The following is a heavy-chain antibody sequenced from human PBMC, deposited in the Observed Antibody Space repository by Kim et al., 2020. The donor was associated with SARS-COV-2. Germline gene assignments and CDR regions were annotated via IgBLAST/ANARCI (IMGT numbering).Heavy chain of an antibody. CDR3: ARGGGGGSYSGSGNWFDP. CDR1: GYTFTSYG. V-gene: IGHV1-18*01. D-gene: IGHD1-26*01. CDR2: ISAYNGNT. J-gene: IGHJ5*02. Sequence: ASVKVSCKASGYTFTSYGISWVRQAPGQGLERMGWISAYNGNTNYAQKLQGRVTMTTDTSTSTAYMELRSLRSDDTAVYYCARGGGGGSYSGSGNWFDPWGQGTLVTVSS.